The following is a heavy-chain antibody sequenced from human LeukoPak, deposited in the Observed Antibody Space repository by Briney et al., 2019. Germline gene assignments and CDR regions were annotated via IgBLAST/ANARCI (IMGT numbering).Heavy chain of an antibody. V-gene: IGHV1-2*02. J-gene: IGHJ5*02. Sequence: ASVCVSSAPSRDTLTGYYMHWVRQAPGQGGGWLGWINTNSGVTNYAQKLQGRVTITRETTISTAYMEMSRPRSHDPTLYFCARALDILTGYYNVWFDHWGQGTLVTVSS. CDR1: RDTLTGYY. D-gene: IGHD3-9*01. CDR2: INTNSGVT. CDR3: ARALDILTGYYNVWFDH.